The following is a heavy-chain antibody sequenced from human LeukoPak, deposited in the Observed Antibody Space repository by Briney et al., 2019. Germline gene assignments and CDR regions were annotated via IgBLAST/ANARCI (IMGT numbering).Heavy chain of an antibody. CDR3: ARGHTAVTRHFDF. J-gene: IGHJ4*02. D-gene: IGHD4-17*01. V-gene: IGHV3-21*01. Sequence: GGSLRLSCAASGFTFSNAWMSWVRQAPGKGLEWVSIISSGSSAIFSADALKGRFTISRDDAKNLLYLDMNSLRAEDTAVYYCARGHTAVTRHFDFWGQGTLVTVSS. CDR1: GFTFSNAW. CDR2: ISSGSSAI.